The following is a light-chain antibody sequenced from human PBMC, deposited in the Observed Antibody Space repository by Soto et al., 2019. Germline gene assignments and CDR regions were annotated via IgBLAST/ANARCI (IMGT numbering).Light chain of an antibody. CDR2: DTS. V-gene: IGKV3-11*01. CDR3: QQYSNSPPLT. Sequence: EIVLTQSPATLSLSPGERATLSCRASQSVSRYLAWYQQKPGQAPRLLIYDTSNWATGIPARFSGSGSGTDFTLTISRLEPEDFAVYYCQQYSNSPPLTFGGGTKVDI. J-gene: IGKJ4*01. CDR1: QSVSRY.